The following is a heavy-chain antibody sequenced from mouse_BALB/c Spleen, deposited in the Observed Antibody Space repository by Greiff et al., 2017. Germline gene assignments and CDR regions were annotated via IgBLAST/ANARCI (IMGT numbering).Heavy chain of an antibody. CDR3: NAGYYDYENAMDY. Sequence: EVQLQQSGAELVRSGASVKLSCTASGFNIKDYYMHWVKQRPEQGLEWIGWIDPENGDTEYAPKFQGKATMTADTSSNTAYLQLSSLTSEDTAVYYCNAGYYDYENAMDYWGQGTSVTVSS. CDR2: IDPENGDT. V-gene: IGHV14-4*02. J-gene: IGHJ4*01. D-gene: IGHD2-4*01. CDR1: GFNIKDYY.